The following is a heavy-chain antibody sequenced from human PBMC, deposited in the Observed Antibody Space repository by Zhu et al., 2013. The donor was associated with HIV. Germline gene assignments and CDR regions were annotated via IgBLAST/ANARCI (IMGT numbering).Heavy chain of an antibody. CDR3: ASNYYDSSGYPLWV. CDR2: INHSGST. CDR1: GGSFSGYY. Sequence: QVQLQQWGAGLLKPSETLSLTCAVYGGSFSGYYWSWIRQPPGKGLEWIGEINHSGSTNYNPSLKSRVTISVDTSKNQFSLKLSSVTAADTAVYYCASNYYDSSGYPLWVWGQGTMVTVSS. D-gene: IGHD3-22*01. V-gene: IGHV4-34*01. J-gene: IGHJ3*01.